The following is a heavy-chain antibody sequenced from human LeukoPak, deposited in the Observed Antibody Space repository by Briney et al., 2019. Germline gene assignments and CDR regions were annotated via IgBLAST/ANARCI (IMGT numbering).Heavy chain of an antibody. J-gene: IGHJ4*02. D-gene: IGHD5-18*01. CDR3: ARFLPDTADDY. V-gene: IGHV1-2*02. CDR2: INPNSGGT. CDR1: GYTFTGYY. Sequence: RGASVTVSCRASGYTFTGYYMHWVRQAPGQGLEWMGWINPNSGGTNYAQKFQGRVTMTRDTSITTAYMELSRLRSDDTAVYYCARFLPDTADDYWGQGTLVTVSS.